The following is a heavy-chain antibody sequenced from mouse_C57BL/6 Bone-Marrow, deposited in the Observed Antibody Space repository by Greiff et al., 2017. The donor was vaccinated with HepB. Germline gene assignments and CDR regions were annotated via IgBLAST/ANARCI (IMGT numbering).Heavy chain of an antibody. CDR3: ARYEGDYALYYFDY. V-gene: IGHV7-3*01. CDR2: IRNKANGYTT. CDR1: GFTFTDYY. Sequence: EVKLVESGGGLVQPGGSLSLSCAASGFTFTDYYMSWVRQPPGKALEWLGFIRNKANGYTTEYSASVKGRFTISRDNSQSILYLQMNALRAEDSATYYCARYEGDYALYYFDYWGQGTTLTVSS. D-gene: IGHD2-4*01. J-gene: IGHJ2*01.